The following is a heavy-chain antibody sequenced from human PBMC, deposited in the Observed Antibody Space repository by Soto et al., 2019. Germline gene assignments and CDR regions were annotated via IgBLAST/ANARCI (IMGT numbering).Heavy chain of an antibody. CDR3: ARGVDYYQYMDV. CDR1: GYPFTSYS. CDR2: ISTYNGNT. J-gene: IGHJ6*03. V-gene: IGHV1-18*01. Sequence: QVPLMQSGAEVKKPGASVKVSCKASGYPFTSYSISWVRQAPGQGLEWMGWISTYNGNTNYAQKFQGRLTMTTDTSTSTAYMEVRSLSSDDTAVYYCARGVDYYQYMDVWGKGTTVTVSS.